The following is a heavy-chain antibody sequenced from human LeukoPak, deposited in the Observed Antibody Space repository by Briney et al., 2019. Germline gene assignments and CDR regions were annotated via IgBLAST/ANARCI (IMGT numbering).Heavy chain of an antibody. CDR1: GFTFSSYS. D-gene: IGHD4-11*01. J-gene: IGHJ5*02. V-gene: IGHV3-21*01. CDR3: ARTPYSKYAWNWFDP. CDR2: ISSSSSYI. Sequence: PGGSLRLSCAASGFTFSSYSMNWVRQAPGKGLEWVSSISSSSSYIYYADSVKGRFTISRDNDKNSLYLQMNSLRAEDTAVYYCARTPYSKYAWNWFDPWGQGTLVTVSS.